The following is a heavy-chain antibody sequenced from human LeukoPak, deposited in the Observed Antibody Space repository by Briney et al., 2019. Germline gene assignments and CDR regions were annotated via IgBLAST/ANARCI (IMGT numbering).Heavy chain of an antibody. J-gene: IGHJ4*02. CDR3: ATTVTSKNCFDY. D-gene: IGHD4-11*01. CDR1: GYTLTELS. V-gene: IGHV1-24*01. CDR2: FDPEDGET. Sequence: ASVKVSCKVSGYTLTELSMHWVRQAPGKGLEWMGGFDPEDGETIYAQKFQGRVTMTEDTSTDTAYMELSSLRSEDTAVYYCATTVTSKNCFDYWGQGTLVTVSS.